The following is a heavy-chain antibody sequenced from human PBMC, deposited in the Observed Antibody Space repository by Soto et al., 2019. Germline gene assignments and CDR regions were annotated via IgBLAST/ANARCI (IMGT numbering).Heavy chain of an antibody. Sequence: PSETLSLTCAVYGGSFSGYYWSWIRQPPGKGLEWIGEINHSGRTNYNPSLKSRVSMSVDTSKNQFSLKLTSVTAADTAVYYCARGGGNYYGSGTQLDSWGQGTLVTVS. D-gene: IGHD3-10*01. V-gene: IGHV4-34*01. CDR2: INHSGRT. J-gene: IGHJ4*02. CDR1: GGSFSGYY. CDR3: ARGGGNYYGSGTQLDS.